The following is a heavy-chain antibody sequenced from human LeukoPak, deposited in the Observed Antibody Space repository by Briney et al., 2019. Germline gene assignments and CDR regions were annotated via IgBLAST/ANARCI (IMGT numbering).Heavy chain of an antibody. CDR3: ASQGGTDY. D-gene: IGHD1-1*01. J-gene: IGHJ4*02. Sequence: SETLSLTCTVSGGSVSSGSYYWSWIRQPPGKGLEWIGYIYYSGSTNYNPSLKSRVTISVDTSKNQFSLKLSSVTAADTAVYYCASQGGTDYWGQGTLVTVSS. CDR2: IYYSGST. V-gene: IGHV4-61*01. CDR1: GGSVSSGSYY.